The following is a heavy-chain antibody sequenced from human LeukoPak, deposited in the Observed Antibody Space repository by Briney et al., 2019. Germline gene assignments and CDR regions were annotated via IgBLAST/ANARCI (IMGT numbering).Heavy chain of an antibody. CDR3: ARDYYGSGSESYYYGMDV. J-gene: IGHJ6*04. Sequence: GGSLRLSCAASGFTFSSYEMNWVRQAPGKGLEWVSYISSSGSTMYYADSVKGRFTISRDNAKNSLYLQMNSLRAEDTAVYYCARDYYGSGSESYYYGMDVWGKGNTVTVSS. D-gene: IGHD3-10*01. V-gene: IGHV3-48*03. CDR2: ISSSGSTM. CDR1: GFTFSSYE.